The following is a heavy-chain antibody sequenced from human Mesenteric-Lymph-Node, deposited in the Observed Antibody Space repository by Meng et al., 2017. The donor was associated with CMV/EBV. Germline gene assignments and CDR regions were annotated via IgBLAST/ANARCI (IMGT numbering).Heavy chain of an antibody. D-gene: IGHD6-19*01. CDR1: GLTFTNHA. CDR3: ARFSSGWPFDC. V-gene: IGHV4-59*11. J-gene: IGHJ4*02. CDR2: VYYSGST. Sequence: ESLKISCAASGLTFTNHAMNWVRQAPGKGLEWIGYVYYSGSTNYSPSLKSRVTISVDTSKNQISLKLSSVTAADTAVYYCARFSSGWPFDCWGQGTLVTVSS.